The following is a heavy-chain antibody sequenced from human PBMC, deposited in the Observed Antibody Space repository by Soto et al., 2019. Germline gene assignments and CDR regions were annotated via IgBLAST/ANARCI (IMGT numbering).Heavy chain of an antibody. Sequence: PSETLSLTCAVYGGSFSGYYWSWIRQPPGKGLEWIGEINHSGSTNYNPSLKSRVTISVDTSKNQFSLKLSSVTAADTAVYYCARDRSIAARTGGFDYWGQGTLVTVSS. CDR2: INHSGST. CDR3: ARDRSIAARTGGFDY. CDR1: GGSFSGYY. J-gene: IGHJ4*02. D-gene: IGHD6-6*01. V-gene: IGHV4-34*01.